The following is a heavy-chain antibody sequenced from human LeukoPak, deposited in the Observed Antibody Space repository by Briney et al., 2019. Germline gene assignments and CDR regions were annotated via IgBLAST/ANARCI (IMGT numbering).Heavy chain of an antibody. CDR1: GFTFSSYA. Sequence: QPGGSLRLSCAASGFTFSSYAMSWVRQAPGKGLEWVSTISGSGDDTYYADSVKGRFTISRDSSKNTLYLQMNSLRAEDTAVYYCARQFYYDTGHYLRPFDYWGQGTLVTVSS. CDR2: ISGSGDDT. J-gene: IGHJ4*02. V-gene: IGHV3-23*01. CDR3: ARQFYYDTGHYLRPFDY. D-gene: IGHD3-22*01.